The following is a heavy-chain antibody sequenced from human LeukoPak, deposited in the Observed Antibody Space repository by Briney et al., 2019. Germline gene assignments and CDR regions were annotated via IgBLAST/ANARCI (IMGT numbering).Heavy chain of an antibody. CDR3: ARDAERGFDYSNSLKY. J-gene: IGHJ4*02. CDR1: GVTFNHYG. Sequence: VGALRLSRVASGVTFNHYGMHGVRQAPGKGVEGVAGIWTDGTNKDYADSVKGRCTLSREKSEKQVFLQMNSLKPEDAAVYFCARDAERGFDYSNSLKYWGQGNPVTVST. V-gene: IGHV3-33*01. CDR2: IWTDGTNK. D-gene: IGHD4-11*01.